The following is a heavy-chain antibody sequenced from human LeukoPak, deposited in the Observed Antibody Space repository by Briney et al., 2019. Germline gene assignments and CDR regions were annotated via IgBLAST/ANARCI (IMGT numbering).Heavy chain of an antibody. CDR1: GYSISSGYY. D-gene: IGHD3-10*01. CDR2: IYHSGGT. J-gene: IGHJ6*03. V-gene: IGHV4-38-2*02. CDR3: ARGRSSSYYRAYYYYMDV. Sequence: PSETLSLTCTVCGYSISSGYYWGWIRQPPGKGLEWIGSIYHSGGTYYNPSLKSRVTISVDTSKNQFSLKLSSVTAADTAVYYCARGRSSSYYRAYYYYMDVWGKGTTVTVSS.